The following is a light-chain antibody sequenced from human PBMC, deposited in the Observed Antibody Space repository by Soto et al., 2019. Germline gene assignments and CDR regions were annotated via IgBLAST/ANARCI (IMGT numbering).Light chain of an antibody. CDR3: QQRSNWPRT. J-gene: IGKJ1*01. CDR1: QSVSNNY. V-gene: IGKV3-11*01. CDR2: GAS. Sequence: EIVLTQSPGTLSLTPGERATLSCRASQSVSNNYLAWYQQKPGQAPRLLIYGASNRATGIPARFSGSGSGTDFTLTSSSLEPEDFAVYYCQQRSNWPRTFGQGTKVDIK.